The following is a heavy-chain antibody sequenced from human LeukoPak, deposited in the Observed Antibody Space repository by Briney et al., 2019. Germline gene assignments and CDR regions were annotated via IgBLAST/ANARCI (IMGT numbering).Heavy chain of an antibody. V-gene: IGHV3-49*03. D-gene: IGHD6-19*01. CDR1: GFTFGYYL. J-gene: IGHJ4*02. Sequence: PGGSLRLSCTASGFTFGYYLMSWFRQAPGEGLEWIGFISGGTTEYAASVKGRFTISRDDSTSIAYLQMNSLTTEDTAVYYCSRGSGWLSVYWGQGTLVTVSS. CDR3: SRGSGWLSVY. CDR2: ISGGTT.